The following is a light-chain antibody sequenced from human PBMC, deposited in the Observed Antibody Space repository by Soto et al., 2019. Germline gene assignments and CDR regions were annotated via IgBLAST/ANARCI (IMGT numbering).Light chain of an antibody. Sequence: DIQMTQSPSTLSAFVGDRVTITCRASQSVDKWLAWYQQKPGKAPKILIYKASTLESGVPSRFSGSGSGTEFTLTISSLQPDDLATYDCQQYVIYPLTFGGGTKVEIK. CDR2: KAS. V-gene: IGKV1-5*03. CDR3: QQYVIYPLT. J-gene: IGKJ4*01. CDR1: QSVDKW.